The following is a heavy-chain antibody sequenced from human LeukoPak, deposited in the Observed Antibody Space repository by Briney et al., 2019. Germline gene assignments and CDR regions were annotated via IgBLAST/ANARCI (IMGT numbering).Heavy chain of an antibody. Sequence: SETLSLTCTVSGGSISTYYWSWIRQPPGKGLEWIGYIYYSGSINYNPSLKSRVTISVDTSKNQFSLKLSSVTAADTAVYYCARDYSGYELPEYWGQGTLVTVSS. V-gene: IGHV4-59*01. CDR1: GGSISTYY. CDR3: ARDYSGYELPEY. J-gene: IGHJ4*02. D-gene: IGHD5-12*01. CDR2: IYYSGSI.